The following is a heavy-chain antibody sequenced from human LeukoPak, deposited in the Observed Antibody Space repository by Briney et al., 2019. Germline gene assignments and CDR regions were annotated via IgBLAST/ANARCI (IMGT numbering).Heavy chain of an antibody. CDR2: IRYDGSNK. J-gene: IGHJ4*02. D-gene: IGHD3-3*01. Sequence: GGSLRLSCAASGFTFSSYGMHWVRQAPGKGLEWVAFIRYDGSNKYYADSVKGRFTISRDNSKNTLYLQMNSLRAEDTAVYYCAKDTHYDFWSGPTLNYWGQGTLVTVSS. V-gene: IGHV3-30*02. CDR3: AKDTHYDFWSGPTLNY. CDR1: GFTFSSYG.